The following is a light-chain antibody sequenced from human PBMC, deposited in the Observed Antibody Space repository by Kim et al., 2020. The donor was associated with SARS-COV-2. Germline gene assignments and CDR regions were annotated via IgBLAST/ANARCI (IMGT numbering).Light chain of an antibody. CDR3: HKYGSSPRT. V-gene: IGKV3-20*01. Sequence: EIVLTQSPGTLSLSPGEKATLSCRASRVVTSSYLAWYQQKPGQAPRVLIYGASRRATGIPDRFSGSGSGTEFTLTISRLEPEDFAVYYCHKYGSSPRTFGQGTKVEIK. CDR2: GAS. J-gene: IGKJ1*01. CDR1: RVVTSSY.